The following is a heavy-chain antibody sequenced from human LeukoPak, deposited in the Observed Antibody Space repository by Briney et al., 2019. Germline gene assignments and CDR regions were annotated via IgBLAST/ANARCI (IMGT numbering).Heavy chain of an antibody. CDR2: ISTSSSYI. CDR3: ARGAEGVAATDSNFDY. J-gene: IGHJ4*02. Sequence: GGSLRLSCAASGFTFSTYNMNWVRHAPGKGLEWVSSISTSSSYIYYADSVKGRFTISRDNARNSLYLQMNSLRAEDTAVFYCARGAEGVAATDSNFDYWGQGTLVTVSS. CDR1: GFTFSTYN. D-gene: IGHD6-13*01. V-gene: IGHV3-21*01.